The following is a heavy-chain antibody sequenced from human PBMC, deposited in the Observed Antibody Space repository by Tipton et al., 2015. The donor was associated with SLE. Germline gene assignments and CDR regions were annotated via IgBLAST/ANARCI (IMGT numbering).Heavy chain of an antibody. CDR1: GGSISSHY. CDR2: INHSGST. D-gene: IGHD6-13*01. CDR3: ARGDGYSSSWPGNWFDP. Sequence: LRLSCTVSGGSISSHYWSWIRQPPGKGLEWIGEINHSGSTNYNPSLKSRVTISVDASKNQFSLKLSSVTAADTAVYYCARGDGYSSSWPGNWFDPWGQGTLVTVSS. V-gene: IGHV4-34*01. J-gene: IGHJ5*02.